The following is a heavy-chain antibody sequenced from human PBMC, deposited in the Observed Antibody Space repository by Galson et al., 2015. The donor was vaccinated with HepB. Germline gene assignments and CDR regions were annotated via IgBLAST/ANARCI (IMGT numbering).Heavy chain of an antibody. D-gene: IGHD3-10*01. J-gene: IGHJ4*02. CDR3: AKDVHGSVSYSDY. V-gene: IGHV3-9*01. CDR1: GFTFDDYA. Sequence: SLRLSCAASGFTFDDYAMHWVRQAPGKGLEWVSGITWNSGSIGYADSVKGRFTISRDNAKNSLYLQMNSLRAEDTALYYCAKDVHGSVSYSDYWGQGTLVTVSS. CDR2: ITWNSGSI.